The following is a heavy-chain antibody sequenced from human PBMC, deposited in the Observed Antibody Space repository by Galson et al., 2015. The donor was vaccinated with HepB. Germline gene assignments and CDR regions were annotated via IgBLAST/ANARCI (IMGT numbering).Heavy chain of an antibody. V-gene: IGHV1-69*13. Sequence: SVKVSCKASGGTFSSYAISWVRQAPGQGLEWMGGIIPIFGTANYAQKFQGRVTITADESTSTAYMELSSLRSEDTAVYYCARDRSIRGAVAGGFDYWGQGTLVTVSS. CDR2: IIPIFGTA. J-gene: IGHJ4*02. CDR3: ARDRSIRGAVAGGFDY. D-gene: IGHD6-19*01. CDR1: GGTFSSYA.